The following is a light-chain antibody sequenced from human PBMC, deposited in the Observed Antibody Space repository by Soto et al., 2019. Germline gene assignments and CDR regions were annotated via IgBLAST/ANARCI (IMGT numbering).Light chain of an antibody. CDR3: SSYISDNRSDV. CDR2: EVN. J-gene: IGLJ1*01. CDR1: SSDVGAYTS. Sequence: QSVLTQPASVSGSPGQSITTSCTGTSSDVGAYTSVSWYQHHPDKAPKVMIYEVNKRPSGVSLCFSGSKSGNTASLTISGLQADDEAHYYCSSYISDNRSDVFGTGTKGTVL. V-gene: IGLV2-14*01.